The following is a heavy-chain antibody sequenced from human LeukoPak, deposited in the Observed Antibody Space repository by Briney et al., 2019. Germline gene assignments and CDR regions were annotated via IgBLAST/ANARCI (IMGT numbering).Heavy chain of an antibody. J-gene: IGHJ2*01. CDR1: GGSISSSSYY. D-gene: IGHD3-9*01. V-gene: IGHV4-39*07. CDR2: INHSGST. Sequence: SETLSLTCTVSGGSISSSSYYWGWIRQPPGKGLEWIGEINHSGSTNYNPSLKSRVTISVDTSKNQFSLKLSSVTAADTAVYYCARGDILTGYYGNWYFDLWGRGTLVTVSS. CDR3: ARGDILTGYYGNWYFDL.